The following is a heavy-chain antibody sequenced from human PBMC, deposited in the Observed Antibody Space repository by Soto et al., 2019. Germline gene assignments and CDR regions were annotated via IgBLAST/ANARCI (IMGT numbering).Heavy chain of an antibody. J-gene: IGHJ6*02. Sequence: GESLTITCKGSGYSFTHYWISWVRQMPGKGLEWMGRIDPSDSYIKYSPSFQGHVTISADNSISTAYLQWSSLKASDTAMYYCARHDCSSTRCYNFGMDVWGQGTTVTVSS. D-gene: IGHD2-2*02. CDR1: GYSFTHYW. V-gene: IGHV5-10-1*01. CDR3: ARHDCSSTRCYNFGMDV. CDR2: IDPSDSYI.